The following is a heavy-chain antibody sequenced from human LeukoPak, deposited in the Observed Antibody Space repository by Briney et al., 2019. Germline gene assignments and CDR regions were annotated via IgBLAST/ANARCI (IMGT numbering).Heavy chain of an antibody. J-gene: IGHJ4*02. Sequence: GGSLRLSCVASGYPFSSYSMNWIRQALGKGLEWVSYISVSGGVRSYADSVKGRFTISRDDARNSLYLQMNSLKDEDTAVYYCARDRGYFYDQLDYWGQGTLVTVS. CDR2: ISVSGGVR. D-gene: IGHD2/OR15-2a*01. V-gene: IGHV3-48*02. CDR1: GYPFSSYS. CDR3: ARDRGYFYDQLDY.